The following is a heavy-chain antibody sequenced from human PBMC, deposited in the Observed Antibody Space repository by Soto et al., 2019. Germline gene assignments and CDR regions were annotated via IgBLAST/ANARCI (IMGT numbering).Heavy chain of an antibody. CDR3: AREGSSTWTYYFEC. V-gene: IGHV6-1*01. CDR2: TKYRSKWYN. D-gene: IGHD6-13*01. CDR1: GDSVSSNSAA. Sequence: PSQTLSLTCAISGDSVSSNSAAWNWVRQSPSRGLGWLGRTKYRSKWYNDYATSVKSRIIINADTSKNQFSLQLNSLTPEDTAVYYCAREGSSTWTYYFECWGQGILGTVCS. J-gene: IGHJ4*02.